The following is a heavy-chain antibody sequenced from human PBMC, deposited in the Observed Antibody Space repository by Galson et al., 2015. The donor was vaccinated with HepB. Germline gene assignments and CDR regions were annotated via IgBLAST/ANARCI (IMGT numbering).Heavy chain of an antibody. CDR2: IKQDGSEK. V-gene: IGHV3-7*01. CDR1: GFTFSSYW. CDR3: ARSRYSSGWYAYYYYYYYMDV. J-gene: IGHJ6*03. D-gene: IGHD6-19*01. Sequence: SLRLSCAASGFTFSSYWMSWVRQAPGKGLEWVANIKQDGSEKYYVDSEKGRFTISRDNAKNSLYLQMNSLRAEDTAVYYCARSRYSSGWYAYYYYYYYMDVWGKGTTVTVSS.